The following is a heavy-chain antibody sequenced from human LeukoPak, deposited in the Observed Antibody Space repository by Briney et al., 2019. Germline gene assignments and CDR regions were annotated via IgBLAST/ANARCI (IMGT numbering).Heavy chain of an antibody. CDR1: VFTFSHYY. CDR3: SRAPYSSAPYLEYFQH. V-gene: IGHV3-21*05. J-gene: IGHJ1*01. D-gene: IGHD6-25*01. Sequence: GGPLRLSCAASVFTFSHYYMNWVRQAPGKGREGVSNSSSSSTYFYYADSVKGRFSISRDNAKKSMYLQMNSPRAEDTAVYYCSRAPYSSAPYLEYFQHWGHGTLVTVSS. CDR2: SSSSSTYF.